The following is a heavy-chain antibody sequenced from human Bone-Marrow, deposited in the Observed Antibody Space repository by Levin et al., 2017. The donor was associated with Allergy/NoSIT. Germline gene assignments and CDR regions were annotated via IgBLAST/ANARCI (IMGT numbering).Heavy chain of an antibody. V-gene: IGHV3-7*01. CDR3: AREGFWSGDPMAYEDYGRDV. CDR2: IKQDGSEK. CDR1: GFTFSSYW. Sequence: GGSLRLSCAASGFTFSSYWMSWVRQAPGKGLEWVSNIKQDGSEKYYVDSVKGRFTISRDNAKNSLYLQMNSLRAEDTAVYYCAREGFWSGDPMAYEDYGRDVWGQGTKVTVS. J-gene: IGHJ6*02. D-gene: IGHD3-3*01.